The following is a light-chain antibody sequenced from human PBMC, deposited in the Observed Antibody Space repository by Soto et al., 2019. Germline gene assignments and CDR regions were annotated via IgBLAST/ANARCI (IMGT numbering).Light chain of an antibody. CDR1: QNSGSW. V-gene: IGKV1-5*03. J-gene: IGKJ1*01. Sequence: DIQMTQSPSTLSAYVRDRVNMTCRARQNSGSWVAWYQQQPGKGPKFLINKVSNLESGVPSRISGSGSGTEFTLTISSLQPDDFATYYCLQFDPLPWTFGQGTKVDIK. CDR3: LQFDPLPWT. CDR2: KVS.